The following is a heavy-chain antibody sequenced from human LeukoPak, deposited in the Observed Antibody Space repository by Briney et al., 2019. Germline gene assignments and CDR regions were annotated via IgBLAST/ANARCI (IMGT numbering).Heavy chain of an antibody. V-gene: IGHV3-23*01. CDR3: ANPPTVTTIRFDP. D-gene: IGHD4-17*01. CDR1: GFTFSSYA. Sequence: GGSLRLSCAASGFTFSSYAINWVRQAPGKGLEWVSDISGSGGSTYYADSVKGRFTISRDNSKNTLYLQMNSLRAEDTAVYYCANPPTVTTIRFDPWGQGTLVTVSS. CDR2: ISGSGGST. J-gene: IGHJ5*02.